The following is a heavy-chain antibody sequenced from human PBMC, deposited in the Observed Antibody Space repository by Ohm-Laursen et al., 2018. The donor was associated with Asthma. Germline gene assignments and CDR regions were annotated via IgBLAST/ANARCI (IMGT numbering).Heavy chain of an antibody. Sequence: SVKVSCKASGGTLSSYAISWVRQAPGQGLEWMGGIIPIFGTANYAQKFQGRVTITADESTSTAYMELSSLRSEDTAVYYCARDLLNWFDPWGQGTLVTVSS. V-gene: IGHV1-69*13. CDR1: GGTLSSYA. CDR3: ARDLLNWFDP. J-gene: IGHJ5*02. CDR2: IIPIFGTA.